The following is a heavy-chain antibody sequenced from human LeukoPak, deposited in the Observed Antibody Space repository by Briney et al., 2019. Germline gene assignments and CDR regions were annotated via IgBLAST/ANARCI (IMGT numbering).Heavy chain of an antibody. CDR3: AKYGNSGWVIDN. Sequence: SETLSLTCTVSGGSIGSDYWTWIWQPPGKGLEYIGYIYYTGGTNYNPSLKSRVTISVDTSKNQFSLKLSSVTAADTAVYFCAKYGNSGWVIDNWGQGTLVTVSS. CDR2: IYYTGGT. V-gene: IGHV4-59*08. D-gene: IGHD6-19*01. CDR1: GGSIGSDY. J-gene: IGHJ4*02.